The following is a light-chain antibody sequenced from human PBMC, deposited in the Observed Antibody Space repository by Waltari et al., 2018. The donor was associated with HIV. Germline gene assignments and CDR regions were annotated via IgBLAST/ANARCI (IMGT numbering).Light chain of an antibody. J-gene: IGLJ3*02. V-gene: IGLV3-10*01. Sequence: SYELTQPPSVSVSPGQTARITCSRAALPKKYTYWYQQKSGQAPVLVIYEDSKRPSGIPERFSGSSSGTMATLTISGAQVEDEADYYCYSTDSSDWVFGGGTKLTVL. CDR1: ALPKKY. CDR3: YSTDSSDWV. CDR2: EDS.